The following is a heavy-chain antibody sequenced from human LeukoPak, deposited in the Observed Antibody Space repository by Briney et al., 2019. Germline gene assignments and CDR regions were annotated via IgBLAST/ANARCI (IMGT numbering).Heavy chain of an antibody. CDR2: MNPNSGNT. Sequence: ASVKVSCKASGYTFTGYYMHWVRQAPGQGLEWMGWMNPNSGNTGYAQKFQGRVTMTRNTSISTAYMELSSLRSEDTAVYYCARGYYDFWSGYFGRFFDYWGQGTLVTVSS. D-gene: IGHD3-3*01. V-gene: IGHV1-8*02. CDR1: GYTFTGYY. J-gene: IGHJ4*02. CDR3: ARGYYDFWSGYFGRFFDY.